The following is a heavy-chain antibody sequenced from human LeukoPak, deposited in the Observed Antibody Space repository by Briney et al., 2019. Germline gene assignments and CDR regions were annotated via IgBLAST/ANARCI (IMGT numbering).Heavy chain of an antibody. D-gene: IGHD3-22*01. CDR2: ISYDGSNK. Sequence: GGSLRLSCAASGFTFSSYGMHWVRQAPGKGLEWVAAISYDGSNKYYADSVEGRFTISRDNSKNTLYLQMNSLRAEDPAVYYCAKDNYYDNSAYLDYWGQGTLVTVSS. V-gene: IGHV3-30*18. J-gene: IGHJ4*02. CDR3: AKDNYYDNSAYLDY. CDR1: GFTFSSYG.